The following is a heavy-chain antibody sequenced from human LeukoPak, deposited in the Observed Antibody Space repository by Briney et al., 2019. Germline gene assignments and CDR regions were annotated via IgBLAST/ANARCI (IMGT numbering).Heavy chain of an antibody. CDR1: GGSFSGYY. V-gene: IGHV4-34*01. J-gene: IGHJ4*02. CDR2: INHSGST. D-gene: IGHD2-21*01. Sequence: PSETLSLTCAVYGGSFSGYYWSWIRQPPGKGLEWIGEINHSGSTNYNPSLKSRVTISVDTSKNQFSLKLSSVTAADTAVYYCASWSIGYYFDHWGQGTLVTVSS. CDR3: ASWSIGYYFDH.